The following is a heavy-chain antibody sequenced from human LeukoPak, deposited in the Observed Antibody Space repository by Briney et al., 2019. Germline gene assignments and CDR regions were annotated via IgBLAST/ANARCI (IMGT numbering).Heavy chain of an antibody. CDR2: IYPGDSAT. V-gene: IGHV5-51*01. CDR1: GYILSSHY. D-gene: IGHD1-26*01. Sequence: GESPKISCQGSGYILSSHYIAWVRQLPGKGLESMGIIYPGDSATKYSPSFQGQVTISADKSINTAYLQWSSLKASDTAMYYCARQVTVGPTHFDYWGPGTLVTVSS. CDR3: ARQVTVGPTHFDY. J-gene: IGHJ4*02.